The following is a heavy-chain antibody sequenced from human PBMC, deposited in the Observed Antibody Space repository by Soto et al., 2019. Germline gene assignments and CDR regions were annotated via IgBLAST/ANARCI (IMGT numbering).Heavy chain of an antibody. J-gene: IGHJ5*02. CDR2: IIPIFGTA. CDR3: ARLVVGARELYTWFDP. CDR1: GGTFSSYA. D-gene: IGHD1-26*01. V-gene: IGHV1-69*13. Sequence: GASVKVSCKASGGTFSSYAISWVRQAPGQGLEWMGGIIPIFGTANYAQKFQGRVTITADESTSTAYMELSSLRSEDTAVYYCARLVVGARELYTWFDPWGQGTLVTVSS.